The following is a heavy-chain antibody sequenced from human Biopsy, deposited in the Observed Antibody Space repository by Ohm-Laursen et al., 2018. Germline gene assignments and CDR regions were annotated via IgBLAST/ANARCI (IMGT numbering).Heavy chain of an antibody. J-gene: IGHJ3*01. Sequence: GASVKVSCKGSGYAVNDYFLHWLRQAPGQGPEWMGWISPNSGGTNYAQKFQGRVTMTTDTSTSTVYLDLRRLISDDAAVYYCARDIMNRIAGLVARSDVFDVWGQGTLVTVSS. D-gene: IGHD3-16*01. V-gene: IGHV1-2*02. CDR2: ISPNSGGT. CDR3: ARDIMNRIAGLVARSDVFDV. CDR1: GYAVNDYF.